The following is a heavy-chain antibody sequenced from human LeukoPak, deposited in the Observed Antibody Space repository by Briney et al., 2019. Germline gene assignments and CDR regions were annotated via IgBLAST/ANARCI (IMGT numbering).Heavy chain of an antibody. CDR2: IYYSGST. J-gene: IGHJ3*02. V-gene: IGHV4-59*01. CDR3: ARGSGYSYGYDAFDI. Sequence: SETLSLTCTVSGGSISSYYWSWLRQPPGKGLEWIGYIYYSGSTNYNPSLKSRVTISVDTSKNQFSLKLSSVTAADTAVYYCARGSGYSYGYDAFDIWGQGTMVTVSS. D-gene: IGHD5-18*01. CDR1: GGSISSYY.